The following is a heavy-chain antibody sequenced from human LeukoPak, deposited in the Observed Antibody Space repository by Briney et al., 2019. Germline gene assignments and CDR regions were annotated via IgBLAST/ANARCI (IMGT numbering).Heavy chain of an antibody. V-gene: IGHV4-34*01. CDR1: GGSFSGYY. J-gene: IGHJ6*03. CDR3: ARVGCSSSSCNVSYYYHYYYMDV. D-gene: IGHD2-2*01. Sequence: SETLSLTCAVYGGSFSGYYWTWIRQPPGKGLEWIGEINHSGSTHYNPSLKSRVTISVDTSKNQFSLTVSSVPAADTAVYYCARVGCSSSSCNVSYYYHYYYMDVWGKGTTVTVSS. CDR2: INHSGST.